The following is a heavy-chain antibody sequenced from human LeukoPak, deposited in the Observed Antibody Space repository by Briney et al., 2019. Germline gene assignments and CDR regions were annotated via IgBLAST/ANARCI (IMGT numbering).Heavy chain of an antibody. D-gene: IGHD6-6*01. J-gene: IGHJ2*01. CDR2: INPSGGST. V-gene: IGHV1-46*01. CDR3: VRGASSIAALNPFWYFDL. CDR1: GYTFTSYY. Sequence: ASAKVSCKASGYTFTSYYMHWVRQGPGQGLEWMGIINPSGGSTSYAQKFQGRVTMTRDTSTNTVYMELSSLRSEDTAVFYCVRGASSIAALNPFWYFDLWGRGTLVTVSS.